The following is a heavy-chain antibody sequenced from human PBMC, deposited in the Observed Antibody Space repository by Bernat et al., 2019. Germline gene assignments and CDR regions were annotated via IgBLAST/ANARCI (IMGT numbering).Heavy chain of an antibody. Sequence: QLRLQESGPGLVKPSETLSLTCTVSGGSISSSLYYWGWIRQPPGKGLEWFGSISYSGSSYVNPSLKSRVTISVDTSKNQFSLKLSSVTAADTAVYYCARGVGYCSGGSCFWANYYYYYGMDVWGQGTTVTVSS. CDR2: ISYSGSS. CDR1: GGSISSSLYY. D-gene: IGHD2-15*01. J-gene: IGHJ6*02. CDR3: ARGVGYCSGGSCFWANYYYYYGMDV. V-gene: IGHV4-39*07.